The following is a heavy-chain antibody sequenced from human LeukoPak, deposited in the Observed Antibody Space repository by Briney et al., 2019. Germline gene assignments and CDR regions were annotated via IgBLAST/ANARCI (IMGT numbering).Heavy chain of an antibody. Sequence: ASVKVTCKASGYTFTGYYMHWVRQAPGQGLEWMGWINPNSGGTNYAQKFQGRVTMTRDTSISTAYMKLSRLRSDDTAVYYCARDEGSSWLIDYWGQGTLVTVSS. J-gene: IGHJ4*02. CDR3: ARDEGSSWLIDY. CDR2: INPNSGGT. D-gene: IGHD6-13*01. CDR1: GYTFTGYY. V-gene: IGHV1-2*02.